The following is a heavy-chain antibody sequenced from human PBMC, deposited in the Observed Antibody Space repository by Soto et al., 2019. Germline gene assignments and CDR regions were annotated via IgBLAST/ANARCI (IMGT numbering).Heavy chain of an antibody. J-gene: IGHJ4*02. V-gene: IGHV4-30-4*01. CDR2: IYYSGTT. CDR1: GGSITSGDYY. Sequence: QVQLQESGPGLVKPSQTLSLTCTVSGGSITSGDYYWNWLRQPPGKGLEWMGYIYYSGTTYYTPSLKSRVAISVDMSKNQFSLQLNSVTAADTALYYCASSRVMAAPHYADYWGQGTLVTVSS. CDR3: ASSRVMAAPHYADY. D-gene: IGHD3-16*01.